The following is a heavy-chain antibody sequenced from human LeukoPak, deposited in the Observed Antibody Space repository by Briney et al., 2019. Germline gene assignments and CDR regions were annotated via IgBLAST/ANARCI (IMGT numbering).Heavy chain of an antibody. V-gene: IGHV3-23*01. Sequence: PGGSLRLSCVPSGFTFSSYAMTWVRQTPGKGLEWVSAISTGGGTTFDADSVKGRFTISRDNSKNKLYLEMNSLRAEDTAVYYCARTTSWGSWSFDYWGQGTLVTVSS. J-gene: IGHJ4*02. D-gene: IGHD7-27*01. CDR3: ARTTSWGSWSFDY. CDR1: GFTFSSYA. CDR2: ISTGGGTT.